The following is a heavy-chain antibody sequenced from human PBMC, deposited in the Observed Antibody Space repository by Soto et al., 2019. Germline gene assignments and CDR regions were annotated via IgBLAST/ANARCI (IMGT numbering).Heavy chain of an antibody. Sequence: WWSLRLSCSASVFTFSSYWMSWVRQAPVKGREWVANIKQDGSEKYYVDSVKGRFTISRDNAKNSLYLQMNSLRAEDTAVYYCARALRFLEPNWFDPWGQGTLVTVSS. CDR1: VFTFSSYW. V-gene: IGHV3-7*04. J-gene: IGHJ5*02. CDR2: IKQDGSEK. CDR3: ARALRFLEPNWFDP. D-gene: IGHD3-3*01.